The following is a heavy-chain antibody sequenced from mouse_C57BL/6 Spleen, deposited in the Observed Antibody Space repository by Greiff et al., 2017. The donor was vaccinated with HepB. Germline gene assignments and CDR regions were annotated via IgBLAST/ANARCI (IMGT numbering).Heavy chain of an antibody. CDR1: GYTFTDYY. CDR3: ARVRVAKAMDY. D-gene: IGHD1-1*01. CDR2: INPYNGGT. Sequence: EVQLQQSGPVLVKPGASVKMSCKASGYTFTDYYMNWVKQSHGKSLEWIGVINPYNGGTSYNQKFKGKATLTVDKSSSTAYMELNSLTSEDSAVYYCARVRVAKAMDYWGQGTSVTVSS. V-gene: IGHV1-19*01. J-gene: IGHJ4*01.